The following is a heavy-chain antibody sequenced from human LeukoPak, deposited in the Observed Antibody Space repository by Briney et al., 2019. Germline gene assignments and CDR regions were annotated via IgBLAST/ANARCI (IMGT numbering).Heavy chain of an antibody. D-gene: IGHD6-19*01. CDR2: VNHSGKT. CDR1: GVSLKSYH. CDR3: CKDPQWLPTPEYFQR. J-gene: IGHJ1*01. V-gene: IGHV4-34*01. Sequence: SGSLSHTRAVAGVSLKSYHWSGIRQPPGKGGEWVGEVNHSGKTNYNPSIQGGVTISLDKTKIQAFCMSKSVTAEEPALEYFCKDPQWLPTPEYFQRWGEGTLVTVS.